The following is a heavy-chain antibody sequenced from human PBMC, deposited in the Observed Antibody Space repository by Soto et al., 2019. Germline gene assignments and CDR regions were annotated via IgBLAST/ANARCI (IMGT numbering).Heavy chain of an antibody. D-gene: IGHD2-15*01. CDR2: ISYDGSNK. CDR1: GFTFSSYA. V-gene: IGHV3-30-3*01. J-gene: IGHJ6*02. Sequence: PGGSLRLSCAASGFTFSSYAMHWVRQAPGKGLEWVAVISYDGSNKYYADSVKGRFTISRDNAKNSLYLQMHSLRDEDTAVYYCAREGWPLLQTGMDVWGQGTTVTVSS. CDR3: AREGWPLLQTGMDV.